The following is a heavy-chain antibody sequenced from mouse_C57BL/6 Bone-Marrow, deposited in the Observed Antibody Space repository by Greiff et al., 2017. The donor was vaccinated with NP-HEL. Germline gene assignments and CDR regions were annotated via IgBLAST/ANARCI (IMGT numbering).Heavy chain of an antibody. CDR3: ARGASDYDPDFDY. CDR2: IDPNSGGT. J-gene: IGHJ2*01. Sequence: VQLQESGAELVKPGASVKLSCKASGYTFTSYWMHWVKQRPGRGLEWIGRIDPNSGGTKYNEKFKSKATLTVDKPSSTAYMQLSSLTSEDSAVYYCARGASDYDPDFDYWGQGTTLTVSS. D-gene: IGHD2-4*01. CDR1: GYTFTSYW. V-gene: IGHV1-72*01.